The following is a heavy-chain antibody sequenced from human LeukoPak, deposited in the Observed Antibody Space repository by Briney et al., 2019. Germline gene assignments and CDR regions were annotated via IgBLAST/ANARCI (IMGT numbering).Heavy chain of an antibody. V-gene: IGHV1-69*13. CDR2: NIPIFGTA. J-gene: IGHJ4*02. CDR3: ARGSGETGGYYYVY. D-gene: IGHD3-22*01. Sequence: PWASVKVSCKASGGSFSRYAISWVRQAPGQGLEWMGGNIPIFGTANYAQKFQGRVTITADESTRTAYMELRTLRSEDTAIYYCARGSGETGGYYYVYWGRGTPVTVSS. CDR1: GGSFSRYA.